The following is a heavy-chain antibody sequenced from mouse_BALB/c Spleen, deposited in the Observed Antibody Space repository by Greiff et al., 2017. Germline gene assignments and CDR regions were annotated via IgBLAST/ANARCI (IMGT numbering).Heavy chain of an antibody. Sequence: QVTLKVCGPGILQPSQTLSLTCSFSGFSLSTSGMGVSWIRQPSGKGLEWLAHIYWDDDKRYNPSLKSRLTISKDTSRNQVFLKITSVDTADTATYYCARLSSYYRYDGSYWYFDVWGAGTTVTVSS. J-gene: IGHJ1*01. V-gene: IGHV8-12*01. CDR3: ARLSSYYRYDGSYWYFDV. CDR2: IYWDDDK. CDR1: GFSLSTSGMG. D-gene: IGHD2-14*01.